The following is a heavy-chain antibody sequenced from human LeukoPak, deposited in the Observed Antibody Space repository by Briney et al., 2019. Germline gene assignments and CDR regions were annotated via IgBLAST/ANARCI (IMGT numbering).Heavy chain of an antibody. CDR3: ARGGMVRGVTDYWYFDL. CDR2: ISSSSSYI. D-gene: IGHD3-10*01. V-gene: IGHV3-21*01. CDR1: GFTFSSYS. Sequence: GGSLRLSCAASGFTFSSYSMNWVRPAAGKGLEWVSSISSSSSYIYYADSVKGRFTISRDNAKNSPYLQMNSLRAEDTAVNYCARGGMVRGVTDYWYFDLWGRGTLVTVSS. J-gene: IGHJ2*01.